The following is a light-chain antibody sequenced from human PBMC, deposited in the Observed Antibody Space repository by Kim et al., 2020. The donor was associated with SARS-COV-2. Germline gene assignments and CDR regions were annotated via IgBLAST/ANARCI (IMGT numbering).Light chain of an antibody. J-gene: IGLJ3*02. CDR2: DVN. Sequence: QSITISCTGTSSDVGGYNYVSWYQQHPVKAPKLLIYDVNKRPSGVSNRFSGSKSGNTASLTISGLQAEDEADFYCSSYTRSDTWVFGGGTQLTVL. CDR3: SSYTRSDTWV. CDR1: SSDVGGYNY. V-gene: IGLV2-14*04.